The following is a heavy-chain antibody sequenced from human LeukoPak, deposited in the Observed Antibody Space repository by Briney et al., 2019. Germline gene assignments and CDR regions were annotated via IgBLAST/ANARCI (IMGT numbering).Heavy chain of an antibody. Sequence: GGSLRLSCVASGFTLSTHWMNWVRQAPGKGLEWVGRIKSKTDGGTTDYAAPVKGRFTISRDDSKNTLYLQMNSLKTEDTAVYYCTTDLYGSGSYVFDYWGQGTLVTVSS. CDR1: GFTLSTHW. CDR3: TTDLYGSGSYVFDY. J-gene: IGHJ4*02. D-gene: IGHD3-10*01. CDR2: IKSKTDGGTT. V-gene: IGHV3-15*07.